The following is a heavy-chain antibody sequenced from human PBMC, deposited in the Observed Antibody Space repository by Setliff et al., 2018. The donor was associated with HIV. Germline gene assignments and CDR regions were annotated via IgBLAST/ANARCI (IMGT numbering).Heavy chain of an antibody. CDR2: IYTSGST. Sequence: SETLSLTCSVSGGSINNGPFYWSWIRQSAGKGLEWIGRIYTSGSTFYNPSLKSRITISLDTSKNHVSLLLSSVTAADTAVYYCARSRESSGYYRDYYYYLDVWGKGTTVTVSS. D-gene: IGHD6-19*01. CDR1: GGSINNGPFY. V-gene: IGHV4-61*02. J-gene: IGHJ6*03. CDR3: ARSRESSGYYRDYYYYLDV.